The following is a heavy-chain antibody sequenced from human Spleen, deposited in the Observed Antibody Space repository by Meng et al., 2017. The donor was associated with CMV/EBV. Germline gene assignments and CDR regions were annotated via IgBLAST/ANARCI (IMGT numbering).Heavy chain of an antibody. CDR1: GFTLSSYS. Sequence: GESLKISCAASGFTLSSYSMNWVRQAPGKGLEWVSSISGTSNDIYYADSVKGRFTISRDNAKSSLYLQMNTLRAEDTAVYYCARASYCSTTSCYLGYWGQGSLVTVSS. V-gene: IGHV3-21*01. CDR3: ARASYCSTTSCYLGY. D-gene: IGHD2-2*01. CDR2: ISGTSNDI. J-gene: IGHJ4*02.